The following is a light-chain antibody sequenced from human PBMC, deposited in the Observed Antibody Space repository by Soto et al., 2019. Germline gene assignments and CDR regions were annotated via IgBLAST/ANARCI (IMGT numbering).Light chain of an antibody. V-gene: IGKV1-5*01. J-gene: IGKJ1*01. CDR1: QSISSW. CDR3: QQYNIFWT. Sequence: DIQMTQSPSTLSASVGDRVTITCRASQSISSWLAWYQQKPGKAPKLLIYDASSLESGVPSRFSGSGSGTEFTLTISSLQPDDFASYYCQQYNIFWTFGQVTKVEIK. CDR2: DAS.